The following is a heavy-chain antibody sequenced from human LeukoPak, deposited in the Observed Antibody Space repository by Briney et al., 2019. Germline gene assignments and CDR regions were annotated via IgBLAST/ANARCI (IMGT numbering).Heavy chain of an antibody. V-gene: IGHV3-7*01. CDR1: GFTFNTFW. Sequence: GGSLRLSCAASGFTFNTFWMSWVRQTPGKGLEWVANTKEDGTKKYYVDSVKGRFTISRDNAENSLYLQMNSPRAEDTAVYYCARDAAGYDPWGQGTLVTVSS. CDR2: TKEDGTKK. CDR3: ARDAAGYDP. D-gene: IGHD6-13*01. J-gene: IGHJ5*02.